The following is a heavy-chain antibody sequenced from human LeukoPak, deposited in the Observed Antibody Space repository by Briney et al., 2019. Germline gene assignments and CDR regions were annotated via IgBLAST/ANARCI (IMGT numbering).Heavy chain of an antibody. CDR1: GFTFSSYW. Sequence: GGSLRLSCAASGFTFSSYWMSWVRQAPGKGLEWVANIKQDGSEKYYVDSVKGRFTISRDNAKNSLYLQMNSLRAEDTAVYYCAREDIVVVPAAEDTYYYYGMDVWGQGTTVTVSS. D-gene: IGHD2-2*01. CDR3: AREDIVVVPAAEDTYYYYGMDV. J-gene: IGHJ6*02. V-gene: IGHV3-7*01. CDR2: IKQDGSEK.